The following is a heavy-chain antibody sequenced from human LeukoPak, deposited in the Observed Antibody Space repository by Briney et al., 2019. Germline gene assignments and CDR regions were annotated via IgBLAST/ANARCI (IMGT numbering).Heavy chain of an antibody. CDR3: AGYCSGGSCYPPRYYYYYMDV. CDR1: GFTFSSYA. Sequence: GGSLRLSCAASGFTFSSYAMSWVRQAPGKGLEWVSAISSSGNTIYYADSVKGRFTISRDNAKNSLYLQMNSLRAEDTAVYYCAGYCSGGSCYPPRYYYYYMDVWGKGTTVTVSS. V-gene: IGHV3-48*01. D-gene: IGHD2-15*01. CDR2: ISSSGNTI. J-gene: IGHJ6*03.